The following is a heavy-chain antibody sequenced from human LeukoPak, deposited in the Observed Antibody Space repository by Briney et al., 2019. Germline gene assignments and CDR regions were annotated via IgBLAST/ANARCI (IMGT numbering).Heavy chain of an antibody. Sequence: GRSLRLSCAASGFTFSSYGMHWVRQAPGKGLEWVAVISYDGSNKYYADSVKGRFTISRDNSKNTLYLQMNSLRAEDTAVYYCANDSLLGAYWYFDLWGRGTLVTVSS. CDR1: GFTFSSYG. V-gene: IGHV3-30*18. CDR2: ISYDGSNK. D-gene: IGHD3-16*01. CDR3: ANDSLLGAYWYFDL. J-gene: IGHJ2*01.